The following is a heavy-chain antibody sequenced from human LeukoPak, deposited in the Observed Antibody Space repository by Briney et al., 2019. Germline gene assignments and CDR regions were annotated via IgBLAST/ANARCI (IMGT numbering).Heavy chain of an antibody. CDR1: GGTFSSYA. CDR3: ARDLGSNGAFDI. V-gene: IGHV1-69*05. Sequence: SVKVSCKASGGTFSSYAISWVRQAPGQGLEWMGGIIPIFGTANYAQKFQGRVTITTDESTSTAYMELSSLRSEDTAVYCCARDLGSNGAFDIWGQGTMVTVSS. J-gene: IGHJ3*02. D-gene: IGHD3-10*01. CDR2: IIPIFGTA.